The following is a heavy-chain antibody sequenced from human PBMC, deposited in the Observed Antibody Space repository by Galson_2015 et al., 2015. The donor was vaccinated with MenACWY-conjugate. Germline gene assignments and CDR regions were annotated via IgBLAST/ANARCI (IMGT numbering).Heavy chain of an antibody. CDR3: ARDIGDYTPTYYFDY. CDR2: ISSHGSNQ. D-gene: IGHD4-17*01. CDR1: GFAFSSYA. Sequence: SLRLSCGASGFAFSSYAIHWVRQAPGKGLEWVAVISSHGSNQYYADSVKGRFTISRDNSKSTLYLQMNSLRAEDTAVYYCARDIGDYTPTYYFDYWGQGTLVTVSS. J-gene: IGHJ4*02. V-gene: IGHV3-30*04.